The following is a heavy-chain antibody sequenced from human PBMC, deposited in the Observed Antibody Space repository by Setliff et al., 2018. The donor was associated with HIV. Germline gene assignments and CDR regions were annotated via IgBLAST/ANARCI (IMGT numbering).Heavy chain of an antibody. V-gene: IGHV1-24*01. J-gene: IGHJ4*02. CDR2: FDPEDGEA. CDR3: ATGAWDH. CDR1: GYTLKELS. Sequence: GASVKVSCKVSGYTLKELSMHWVRQAPGKGLEWMGGFDPEDGEAIYAQKFQGRVTMTEDTSTDTGYMELSRLPSDDTAVYFCATGAWDHWGQGTLDTVSS.